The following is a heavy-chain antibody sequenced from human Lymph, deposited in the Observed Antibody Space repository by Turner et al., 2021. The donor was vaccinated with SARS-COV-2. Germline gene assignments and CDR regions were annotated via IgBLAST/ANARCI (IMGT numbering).Heavy chain of an antibody. CDR2: IYSGGST. D-gene: IGHD5-18*01. V-gene: IGHV3-66*01. CDR1: GFTVSSSY. Sequence: EVKLVESGGGLVQPGGSRRLSCAAAGFTVSSSYLSWVRHAPGKGLEWVSVIYSGGSTYCADSVKGRFTISRDNSKNTLYLQMNSPRAEDTAVYYCARAWGRYSYGFDYWGQGTLVTVSS. CDR3: ARAWGRYSYGFDY. J-gene: IGHJ4*02.